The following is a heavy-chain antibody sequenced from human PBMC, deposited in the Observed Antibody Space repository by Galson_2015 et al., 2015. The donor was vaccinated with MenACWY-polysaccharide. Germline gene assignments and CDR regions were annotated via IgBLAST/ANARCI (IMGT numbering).Heavy chain of an antibody. CDR3: ARGVKVGAATSVRYYYYGMDV. CDR2: ISSSGSTI. D-gene: IGHD1-26*01. Sequence: SLRLSCAASGFTFSSYEMNWVRQAPGKGLEWISYISSSGSTIYYADSVKGRFTISRDNAKNSLYLQMSSLRAEDTAVYYCARGVKVGAATSVRYYYYGMDVWGQGTTVTASS. CDR1: GFTFSSYE. J-gene: IGHJ6*02. V-gene: IGHV3-48*03.